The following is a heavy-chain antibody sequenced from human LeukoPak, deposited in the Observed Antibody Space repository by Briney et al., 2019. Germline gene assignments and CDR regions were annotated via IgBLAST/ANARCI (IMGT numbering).Heavy chain of an antibody. CDR1: GFTFSSYS. CDR3: ARGIGIYYGSGSHRWFDP. Sequence: GGSLRLSCAASGFTFSSYSMNWVRQAPGKGLEWVANIKQDGSEKYYVDSVKGRFTISRDNAKNSLYLQMNSLRAEDTAVYYCARGIGIYYGSGSHRWFDPWGQGTLVTVSS. J-gene: IGHJ5*02. V-gene: IGHV3-7*01. D-gene: IGHD3-10*01. CDR2: IKQDGSEK.